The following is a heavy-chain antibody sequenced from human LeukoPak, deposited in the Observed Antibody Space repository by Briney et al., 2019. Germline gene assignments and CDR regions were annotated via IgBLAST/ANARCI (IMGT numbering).Heavy chain of an antibody. CDR3: ARDLAVSDY. J-gene: IGHJ4*02. V-gene: IGHV3-48*02. Sequence: PGGSLRLSCAASGLTVSRNYMSWVRQAPGKGLEWVSYISSSSSTIYYADSVKGRFTISRDNAKNSLYLQMNSLRDEDTAMYYCARDLAVSDYWGQGTLVTVSS. CDR1: GLTVSRNY. CDR2: ISSSSSTI.